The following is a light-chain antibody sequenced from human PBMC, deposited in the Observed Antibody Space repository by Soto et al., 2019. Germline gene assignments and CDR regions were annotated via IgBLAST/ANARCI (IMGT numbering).Light chain of an antibody. CDR3: SSYTPSSAHVL. V-gene: IGLV2-14*03. Sequence: QSALTQPASVSGSPGQSITISCTGTSSDVGGHNYVSWYQQHPGEAPKLMIYDVSNRPSGVSNRFSGSKSGNTASLTISGLQAADEADYYCSSYTPSSAHVLFGGGTKLTVL. J-gene: IGLJ2*01. CDR2: DVS. CDR1: SSDVGGHNY.